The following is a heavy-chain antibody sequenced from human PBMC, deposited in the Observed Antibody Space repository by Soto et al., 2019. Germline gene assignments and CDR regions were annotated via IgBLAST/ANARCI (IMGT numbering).Heavy chain of an antibody. V-gene: IGHV1-69*01. CDR3: IMYSSSWYELNYFDY. CDR2: IIPIFGTA. Sequence: QVQLVQSGAEVKKPGSSVKVSCKAAGGTFSSYAISWVRQAPGQGLEWMGGIIPIFGTANYAQKFQGRVTITADESTSTAYMELSSLRSEDTAVYYCIMYSSSWYELNYFDYWGQGTLVTVSS. CDR1: GGTFSSYA. J-gene: IGHJ4*02. D-gene: IGHD6-13*01.